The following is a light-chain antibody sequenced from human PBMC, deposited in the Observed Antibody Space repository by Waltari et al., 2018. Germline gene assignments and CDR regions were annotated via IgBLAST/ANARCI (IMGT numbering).Light chain of an antibody. V-gene: IGKV4-1*01. J-gene: IGKJ4*01. Sequence: DIVVTQSPDSLTLSVGERATIQFKSSQSVLYSSNPKYYLSWYQQKSGQSPSLLIYWASTREAGVPDRFSGSGSGTDFTLTINGLQPEDAAVYFCQQRHNWPLTFGGGTKVDMK. CDR2: WAS. CDR3: QQRHNWPLT. CDR1: QSVLYSSNPKYY.